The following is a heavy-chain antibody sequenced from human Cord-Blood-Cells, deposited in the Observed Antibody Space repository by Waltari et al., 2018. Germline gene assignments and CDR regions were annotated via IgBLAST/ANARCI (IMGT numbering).Heavy chain of an antibody. Sequence: QVQLQESGPGLVKPSQTLSLTCTVSGGSISSGGYYWSGIRQPPGKGLGWIGYIYYSGSTYYNPSLKSRVTISVDTSKNQFSLKLSSVTAADTAVYYCARDASGYCSSTSCYTGGSYFDYWGQGTLVTVSS. D-gene: IGHD2-2*02. J-gene: IGHJ4*02. CDR3: ARDASGYCSSTSCYTGGSYFDY. V-gene: IGHV4-31*03. CDR2: IYYSGST. CDR1: GGSISSGGYY.